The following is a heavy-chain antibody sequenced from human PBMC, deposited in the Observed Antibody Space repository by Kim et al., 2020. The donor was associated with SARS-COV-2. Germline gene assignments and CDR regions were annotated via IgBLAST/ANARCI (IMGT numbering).Heavy chain of an antibody. V-gene: IGHV3-7*01. CDR1: GFTFSSYW. CDR3: ARDGAHGITGTTGDYYYGMDV. CDR2: IKQDGSEK. J-gene: IGHJ6*02. Sequence: GGSLRLSCAASGFTFSSYWMSWVRQAPGKGLEWVANIKQDGSEKYYVDSVKGRFTISRDNAKNSLYLQMNSLRAEDTAVYYCARDGAHGITGTTGDYYYGMDVWGQGTTVTVSS. D-gene: IGHD1-7*01.